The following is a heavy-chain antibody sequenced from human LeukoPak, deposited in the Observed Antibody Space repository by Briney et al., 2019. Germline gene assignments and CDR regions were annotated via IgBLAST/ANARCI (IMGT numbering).Heavy chain of an antibody. V-gene: IGHV4-28*05. CDR1: GYSISSSTW. D-gene: IGHD2-2*03. CDR2: IYYSGSI. Sequence: PSETLSLTCAVSGYSISSSTWWGWIRQPPGKGLEWIGYIYYSGSIYYNPSLKSRVTMSVDTSQNQFSLKLRSVTAVDTAVYYCAKIGYYRTTTCSGAFDYWGQGTLVTVSS. CDR3: AKIGYYRTTTCSGAFDY. J-gene: IGHJ4*02.